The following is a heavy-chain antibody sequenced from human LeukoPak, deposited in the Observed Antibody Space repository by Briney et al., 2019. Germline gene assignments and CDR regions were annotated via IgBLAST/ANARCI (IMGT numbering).Heavy chain of an antibody. Sequence: ASVKVSCKASGYTFTSYDINWVRQATGQGLEWMGWMNPNSGNTGYAQKFQGRVTMTRNTSISTAYMELSSLRSEDTAVYYCARDPDTAMVSSAFFDPWGQGTLVTVSS. CDR1: GYTFTSYD. D-gene: IGHD5-18*01. V-gene: IGHV1-8*01. CDR3: ARDPDTAMVSSAFFDP. CDR2: MNPNSGNT. J-gene: IGHJ5*02.